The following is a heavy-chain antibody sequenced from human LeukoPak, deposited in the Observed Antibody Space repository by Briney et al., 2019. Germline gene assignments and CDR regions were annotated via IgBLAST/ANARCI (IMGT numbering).Heavy chain of an antibody. CDR3: ARGADDVDI. J-gene: IGHJ3*02. CDR2: ISSDGSTT. V-gene: IGHV3-74*01. D-gene: IGHD3-3*01. CDR1: GFTFSSYW. Sequence: GGSLRLSCEASGFTFSSYWMHWVRQVPGKGLVWVSRISSDGSTTSYADSVKGRFSISRFNAKETLYLQMNSLRVEDTAVYYCARGADDVDIWGQGTLVTVSP.